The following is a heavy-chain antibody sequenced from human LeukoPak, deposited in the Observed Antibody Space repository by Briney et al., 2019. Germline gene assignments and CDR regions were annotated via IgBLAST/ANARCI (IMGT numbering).Heavy chain of an antibody. D-gene: IGHD3/OR15-3a*01. J-gene: IGHJ6*02. V-gene: IGHV1-46*01. CDR3: ARGTGNYYYGMDV. Sequence: ASVKVSCKASGDTFTTDYIHWVRQGPGQGPEWMGVSNPSGGSTTNAQKFQGRVTMTRDTSTSTVYMELSSLRSEDTAIYYCARGTGNYYYGMDVWGQGTTVTVSS. CDR2: SNPSGGST. CDR1: GDTFTTDY.